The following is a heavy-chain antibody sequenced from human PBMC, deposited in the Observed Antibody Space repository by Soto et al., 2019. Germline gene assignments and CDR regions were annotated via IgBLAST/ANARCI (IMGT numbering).Heavy chain of an antibody. CDR2: ISYDGSNK. J-gene: IGHJ6*02. Sequence: GGSLRLSCAASGFTFSSYGMHWVRQAPGKGLEWVAVISYDGSNKYYADSVKGRFTISRDNSKNTLYLQMNSLRAEDTAVYYCAKDGGFITMIVVVPYYYDMDVWGQGTTVTVSS. D-gene: IGHD3-22*01. V-gene: IGHV3-30*18. CDR1: GFTFSSYG. CDR3: AKDGGFITMIVVVPYYYDMDV.